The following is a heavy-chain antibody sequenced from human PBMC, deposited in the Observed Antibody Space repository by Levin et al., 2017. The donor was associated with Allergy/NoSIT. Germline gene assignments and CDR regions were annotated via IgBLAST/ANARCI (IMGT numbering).Heavy chain of an antibody. CDR2: MSNDGSSE. CDR1: EFTFSYFS. D-gene: IGHD4-17*01. Sequence: LSLPCAASEFTFSYFSMHWVRQAPGKGLEWVAVMSNDGSSESYADSVKGRFTISRDNSKNTLYLQMSSLKTDDTAVYYCAKTRSIYGDYGSIDYWGQGTLVTVSS. J-gene: IGHJ4*02. CDR3: AKTRSIYGDYGSIDY. V-gene: IGHV3-30*15.